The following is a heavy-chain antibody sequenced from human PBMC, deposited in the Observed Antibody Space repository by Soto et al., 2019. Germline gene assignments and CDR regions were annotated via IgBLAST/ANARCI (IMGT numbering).Heavy chain of an antibody. CDR2: INHSGST. D-gene: IGHD6-13*01. V-gene: IGHV4-34*01. Sequence: PSETLSLTCAVYGGSFSGYYWSWIRQPPGKGLEWIGEINHSGSTNYNPSLKSRVTISVDTSKNQFSLKLSSVTAADTAVYYCARGQGQQLVVWFDPWGQGTLVTVSS. J-gene: IGHJ5*02. CDR1: GGSFSGYY. CDR3: ARGQGQQLVVWFDP.